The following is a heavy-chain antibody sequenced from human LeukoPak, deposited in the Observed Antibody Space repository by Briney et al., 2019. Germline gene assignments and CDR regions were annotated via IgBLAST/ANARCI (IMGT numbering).Heavy chain of an antibody. CDR3: ARHTYETGGNYYTNWFDP. V-gene: IGHV4-59*08. CDR1: GGPISSYY. D-gene: IGHD3-22*01. Sequence: SETLSLTRSVSGGPISSYYWSWIPQPPGKGLQGIGYIYSSGSTNYNPSLKSRVTASVDTSKHQFSLKVTSVTAADTAVYYCARHTYETGGNYYTNWFDPWDQGTLVIVSS. CDR2: IYSSGST. J-gene: IGHJ5*02.